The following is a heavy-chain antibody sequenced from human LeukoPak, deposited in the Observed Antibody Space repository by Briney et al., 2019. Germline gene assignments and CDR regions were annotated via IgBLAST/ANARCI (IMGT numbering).Heavy chain of an antibody. J-gene: IGHJ3*02. CDR3: ARMGITMTRGAFDI. CDR1: GGTFSSYA. D-gene: IGHD3-22*01. V-gene: IGHV1-69*13. CDR2: IIPIFGTA. Sequence: ASVKVSCKASGGTFSSYAISWVRQAPGQGLEWMGGIIPIFGTANYAQKFQGRVTITADESTSTAYMELSSLRSEDTAVYYCARMGITMTRGAFDIWGQGTMVTVSS.